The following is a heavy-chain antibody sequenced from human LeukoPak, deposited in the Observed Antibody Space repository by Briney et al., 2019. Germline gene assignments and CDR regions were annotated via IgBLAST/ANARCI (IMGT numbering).Heavy chain of an antibody. CDR3: ARAPTTVTRKPSYYYYYYMDV. Sequence: GASVKVSCKASGGTFSSYAISWVRQAPGQGLEWMGRIIPIFGTANYAQKFQGRVTITADESTSTAYMELSSLRSEDTAVYYCARAPTTVTRKPSYYYYYYMDVWGKGTTVTVSS. D-gene: IGHD4-11*01. CDR2: IIPIFGTA. V-gene: IGHV1-69*13. CDR1: GGTFSSYA. J-gene: IGHJ6*03.